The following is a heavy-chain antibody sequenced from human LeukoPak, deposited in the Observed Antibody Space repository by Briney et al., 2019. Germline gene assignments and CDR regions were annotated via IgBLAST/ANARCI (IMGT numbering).Heavy chain of an antibody. CDR2: MNPNSGNT. Sequence: GASVKVSCKASGYTFTSYDINWVRQATGQGLEWMGWMNPNSGNTGYAQKFQGRVTMTRNTSISTAYMELSSLRSEDTAVYYCAREVGFGTGTTHYYYYMDVWGKGTTVTVSS. CDR1: GYTFTSYD. V-gene: IGHV1-8*01. D-gene: IGHD1-7*01. CDR3: AREVGFGTGTTHYYYYMDV. J-gene: IGHJ6*03.